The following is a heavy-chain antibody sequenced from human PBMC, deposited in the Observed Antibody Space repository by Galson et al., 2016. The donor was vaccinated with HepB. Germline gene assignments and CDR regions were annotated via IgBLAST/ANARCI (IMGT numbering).Heavy chain of an antibody. V-gene: IGHV5-51*03. J-gene: IGHJ4*02. CDR2: IYPDDSET. CDR1: GYGFAGYW. D-gene: IGHD1-1*01. CDR3: ARLGAPNYNPQAATFATHFFDY. Sequence: QSGAEVKKPGESLKISCESSGYGFAGYWIGWVRQMPGEGLEWMGIIYPDDSETRYSPSFLGHVTFSVDKSISTAYLQWSSLKASDTAMYYCARLGAPNYNPQAATFATHFFDYWGQGTLVTVSS.